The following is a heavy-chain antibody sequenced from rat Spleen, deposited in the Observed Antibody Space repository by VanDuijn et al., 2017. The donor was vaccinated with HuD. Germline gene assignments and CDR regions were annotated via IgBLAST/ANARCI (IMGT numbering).Heavy chain of an antibody. Sequence: EVQLVESGGGLVQPGRSLKLSCAASGFTFSNYNMAWVRQAPNKGLEWVATISYDGSSTYYPDSVKGRFSISRDNAKTTLYLQMDSLRSEDTATYYCARWTYTRRGIDYWGQGVMVTVSS. CDR1: GFTFSNYN. V-gene: IGHV5-7*01. J-gene: IGHJ2*01. CDR2: ISYDGSST. CDR3: ARWTYTRRGIDY. D-gene: IGHD1-4*01.